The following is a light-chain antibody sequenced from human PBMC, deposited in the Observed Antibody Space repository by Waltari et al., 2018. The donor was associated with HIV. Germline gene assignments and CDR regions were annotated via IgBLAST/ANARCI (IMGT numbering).Light chain of an antibody. CDR3: QQSYSTLWT. J-gene: IGKJ1*01. CDR2: AAS. CDR1: QSLSRY. V-gene: IGKV1-39*01. Sequence: DIQMTPSPSSLSASVGDRVTSTCRASQSLSRYLNWFQQKPGKDPKLLIYAASSLQSGVPSRFSGSGSGTDFTLTISSLQPEDFATYYCQQSYSTLWTFGQGTKVEIK.